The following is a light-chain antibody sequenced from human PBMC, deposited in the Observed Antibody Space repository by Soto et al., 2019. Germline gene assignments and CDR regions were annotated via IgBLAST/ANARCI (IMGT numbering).Light chain of an antibody. CDR1: QTVLTN. J-gene: IGKJ5*01. V-gene: IGKV3-15*01. Sequence: EIVLTQSPATLSVSPGERATLSCRASQTVLTNLAWYQQKPGQAPRLLFYGASTRATGVPARFSGSGSGTEFTLTISSLQSEDFAIYYCQQYNDWLITFGQGTRLEIK. CDR2: GAS. CDR3: QQYNDWLIT.